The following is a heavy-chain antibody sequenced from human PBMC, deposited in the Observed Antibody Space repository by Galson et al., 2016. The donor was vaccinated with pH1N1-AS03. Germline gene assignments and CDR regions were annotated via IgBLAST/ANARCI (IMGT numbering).Heavy chain of an antibody. CDR3: ARSTHVNEGLDY. CDR1: GFSLSTGGVH. D-gene: IGHD2-8*01. V-gene: IGHV2-5*02. CDR2: IFWDGET. Sequence: PALVKRTQTLTLTCTFSGFSLSTGGVHVAWIRQPPGKALEWLALIFWDGETRYSPSLRSRLTITKDTSKNQVVLTMTNIDPADTGTYYCARSTHVNEGLDYWGQGTLVTVSS. J-gene: IGHJ4*02.